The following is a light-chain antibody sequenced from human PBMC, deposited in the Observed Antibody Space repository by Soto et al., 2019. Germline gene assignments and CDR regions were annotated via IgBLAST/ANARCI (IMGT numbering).Light chain of an antibody. CDR1: QSISSW. V-gene: IGKV1-5*03. J-gene: IGKJ1*01. CDR3: QQYNDNWT. CDR2: KAS. Sequence: DIQMTQSPSTLSASVGDRVTITGRASQSISSWLAWYQQKPGTAPTLLIYKASTLQSGVPSRFSGSGSGTEFTLTISRLQPDDSATYYCQQYNDNWTFGQGTKVDIK.